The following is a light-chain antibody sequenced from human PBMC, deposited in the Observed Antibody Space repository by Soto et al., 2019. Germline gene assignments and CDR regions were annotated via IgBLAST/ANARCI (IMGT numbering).Light chain of an antibody. V-gene: IGKV4-1*01. Sequence: IVMTQSPDSLAVSLGERATINCKSSQSVLYSSNNKNYLAWYQQKPGQPPKLLIYWASTRESGVPDRFSGSGSGTDFTLTISSLQAEDVAVYYCQQYYSTPQTFGQGTKWIS. CDR1: QSVLYSSNNKNY. J-gene: IGKJ1*01. CDR3: QQYYSTPQT. CDR2: WAS.